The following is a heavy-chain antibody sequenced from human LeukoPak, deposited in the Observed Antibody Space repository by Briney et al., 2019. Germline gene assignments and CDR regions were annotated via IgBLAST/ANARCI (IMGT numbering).Heavy chain of an antibody. D-gene: IGHD3-10*01. CDR2: ISGSGGST. CDR3: AKDPAYYYGSGSYNFDY. CDR1: GFTFSSYA. J-gene: IGHJ4*02. Sequence: GGSLRLSCAASGFTFSSYAMSWVRQAPGKGLEWVSAISGSGGSTYYADSVKGRFTISRDNSKNTLYLQMNSLRAEDTAVYYCAKDPAYYYGSGSYNFDYWGQGTLVTVSS. V-gene: IGHV3-23*01.